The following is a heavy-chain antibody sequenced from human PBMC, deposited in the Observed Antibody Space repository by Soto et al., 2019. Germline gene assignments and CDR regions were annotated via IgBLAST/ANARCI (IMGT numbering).Heavy chain of an antibody. CDR1: GDAFTSYG. J-gene: IGHJ4*02. CDR2: ISAYNGNT. Sequence: GASVKVSCKDSGDAFTSYGISWVRQAPGQGLEWMGWISAYNGNTNYAQKLQGRVTMTTDTSTSTAYMELRSLRSDDTAVYYCARDVLRSGGGEFDYWGQGTLVTVSS. D-gene: IGHD2-15*01. V-gene: IGHV1-18*01. CDR3: ARDVLRSGGGEFDY.